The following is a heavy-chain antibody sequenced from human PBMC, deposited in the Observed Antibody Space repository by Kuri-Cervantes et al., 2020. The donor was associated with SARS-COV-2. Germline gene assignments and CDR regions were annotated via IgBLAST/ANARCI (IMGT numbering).Heavy chain of an antibody. J-gene: IGHJ4*02. V-gene: IGHV4-39*07. CDR1: GGSINSNTSY. Sequence: GSLRLSCTVSGGSINSNTSYWGWIRQPPGKGLEWLGSINYSGSTYYNPSLKSRVTISIDTSKNQFSLKLSSVTAADTAVYYCARHMARGSGYLYYFDHWGQGTLVTVSS. D-gene: IGHD3-22*01. CDR3: ARHMARGSGYLYYFDH. CDR2: INYSGST.